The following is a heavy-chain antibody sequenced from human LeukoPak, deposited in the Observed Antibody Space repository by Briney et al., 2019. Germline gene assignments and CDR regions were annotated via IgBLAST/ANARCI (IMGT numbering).Heavy chain of an antibody. V-gene: IGHV4-34*01. J-gene: IGHJ4*02. Sequence: SETLSLTCAVYGGSFSGYYWSWIRQPPGKGLEWIGEIKHTGSTNYNSSLKSRLTISLDTSKKQFSLKLTSVTAADTAVYYCARDSVYSGSSLDYWGQGTLVTVSS. D-gene: IGHD1-26*01. CDR2: IKHTGST. CDR1: GGSFSGYY. CDR3: ARDSVYSGSSLDY.